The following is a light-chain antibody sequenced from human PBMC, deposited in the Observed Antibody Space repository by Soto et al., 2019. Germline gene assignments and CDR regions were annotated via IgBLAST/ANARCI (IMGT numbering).Light chain of an antibody. CDR3: QQYGSSPLT. J-gene: IGKJ1*01. CDR1: QSVSSTY. CDR2: DAS. Sequence: EIVLTQSPGTLSLSPGERATLSCRASQSVSSTYLAWYQQKPGQAPRLLIYDASSRPTGIPDRFSGSGSGTDFTLTISRLEPEYFAVYYCQQYGSSPLTFGQGTKVEIK. V-gene: IGKV3-20*01.